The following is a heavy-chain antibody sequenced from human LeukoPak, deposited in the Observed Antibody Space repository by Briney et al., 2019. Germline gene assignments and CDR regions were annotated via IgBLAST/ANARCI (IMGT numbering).Heavy chain of an antibody. CDR1: GFTFSGYA. CDR2: VSNTGYST. Sequence: GGSLRLSCAASGFTFSGYAMSWVRQAPGKGLEWVSAVSNTGYSTYYADSVKGQFTTSRDNSKNTLFLQMNSLRAEDTAVYYCAKFQSSSWTIDYWGQGTLVTVSS. V-gene: IGHV3-23*01. J-gene: IGHJ4*02. D-gene: IGHD2-2*01. CDR3: AKFQSSSWTIDY.